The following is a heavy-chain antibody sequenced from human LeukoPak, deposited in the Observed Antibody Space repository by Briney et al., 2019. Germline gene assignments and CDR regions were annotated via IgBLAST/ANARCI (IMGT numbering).Heavy chain of an antibody. V-gene: IGHV5-51*01. D-gene: IGHD3-10*01. CDR3: ARLPSMVRGINFDY. CDR1: GYSFTTYW. Sequence: GESLKISCKASGYSFTTYWIAWVRQMPGKGLEWMGIIYPGDSDTRYSPSFQGQVTISADNSIATAYLQWGSLSASDTAMYYCARLPSMVRGINFDYWGHGTLVTVSS. CDR2: IYPGDSDT. J-gene: IGHJ4*01.